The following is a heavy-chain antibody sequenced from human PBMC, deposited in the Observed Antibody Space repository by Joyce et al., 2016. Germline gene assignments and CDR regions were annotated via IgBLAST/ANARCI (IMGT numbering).Heavy chain of an antibody. V-gene: IGHV1-3*05. CDR2: IHAGSGVT. Sequence: GPAQKEPGASMTLSCKTSGYSFTNYALNWVRQAPGQGLEWMGRIHAGSGVTMFSQKFYDRVSITTDTSASTVYMEMRGLTSEDTATYYCTRSLPHGDGDKRATDIWGQGTLVTVSS. CDR3: TRSLPHGDGDKRATDI. D-gene: IGHD7-27*01. CDR1: GYSFTNYA. J-gene: IGHJ4*02.